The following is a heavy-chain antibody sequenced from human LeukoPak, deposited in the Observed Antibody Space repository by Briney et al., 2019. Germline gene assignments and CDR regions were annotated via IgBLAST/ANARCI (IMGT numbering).Heavy chain of an antibody. CDR1: GFTVSSDY. V-gene: IGHV3-53*01. J-gene: IGHJ4*02. CDR3: ARYHTALNY. D-gene: IGHD5-18*01. Sequence: PGGSLRLSYAASGFTVSSDYMTWVRQASGKGLEWVSVISSGGSTYYADSVKGRFTISRDNSKNTLYLQMNNLRVEDTAVYYCARYHTALNYWGQGTLVTASS. CDR2: ISSGGST.